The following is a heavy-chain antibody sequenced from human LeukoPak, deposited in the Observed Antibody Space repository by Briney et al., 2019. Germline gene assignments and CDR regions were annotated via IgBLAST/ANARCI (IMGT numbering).Heavy chain of an antibody. CDR2: IYYRGST. J-gene: IGHJ4*02. CDR3: ARAGDNTGYSDY. V-gene: IGHV4-59*01. CDR1: GGSINNYY. Sequence: PSETLSLTCTVSGGSINNYYWSWIRQPPGKGLEWIGYIYYRGSTNYNPSLKSRVTFSVDTSKNQFSLKLNSVTAADTAVYYCARAGDNTGYSDYWGQGTLVTVSS. D-gene: IGHD3-22*01.